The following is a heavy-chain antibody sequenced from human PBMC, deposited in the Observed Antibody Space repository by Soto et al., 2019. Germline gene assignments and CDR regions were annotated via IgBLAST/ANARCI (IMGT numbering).Heavy chain of an antibody. Sequence: SVKVSCKASGGTFSSYAVSWVRQAPGQGLEWMGGIIPIFGTANYAQKFQGRVTITADESTSTAYMELSSLRSEDTAVYYCARPMTTVVNDAFDIWGQGTMVTVSS. CDR3: ARPMTTVVNDAFDI. CDR1: GGTFSSYA. D-gene: IGHD4-17*01. J-gene: IGHJ3*02. CDR2: IIPIFGTA. V-gene: IGHV1-69*13.